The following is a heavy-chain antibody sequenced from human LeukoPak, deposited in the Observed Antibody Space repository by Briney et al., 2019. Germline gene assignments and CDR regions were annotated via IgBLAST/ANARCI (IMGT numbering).Heavy chain of an antibody. CDR3: ASESLWWSYNVDY. CDR1: GGTFSSYA. CDR2: IIPIFGTA. D-gene: IGHD4/OR15-4a*01. V-gene: IGHV1-69*05. Sequence: ASVKVSCKASGGTFSSYAISWVRQAPGQGLEWMGGIIPIFGTANYTQQFQGRVTITTDDSTSTAYRELSSLRSEDTAVYYCASESLWWSYNVDYWGQGTLVTVSS. J-gene: IGHJ4*02.